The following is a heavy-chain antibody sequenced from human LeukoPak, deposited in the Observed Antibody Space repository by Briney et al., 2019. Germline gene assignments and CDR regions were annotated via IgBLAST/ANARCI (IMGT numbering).Heavy chain of an antibody. V-gene: IGHV3-7*02. J-gene: IGHJ4*02. CDR1: GFTFSDYW. D-gene: IGHD5-24*01. Sequence: PGGSLRLSCAASGFTFSDYWMSWVRQAPGKGLEWVANIKQDGSEKYYVDSVKGRFTISRDNAKNSLYLQMNSLRAEDTAVYYCASRRWLQSRPPGLSLDYWGQGTLVTVSS. CDR2: IKQDGSEK. CDR3: ASRRWLQSRPPGLSLDY.